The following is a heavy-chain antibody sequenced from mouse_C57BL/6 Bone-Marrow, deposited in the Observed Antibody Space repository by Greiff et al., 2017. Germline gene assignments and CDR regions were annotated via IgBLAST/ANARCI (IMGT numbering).Heavy chain of an antibody. Sequence: QVQLQQPGAELVMPGASVKLSCKASGYTFTSYWMHWVKQRPGQGLEWIGEIDPSDSYTNYNQKFMGKSTLTVYKSSSTAYMQLSSLTSEEAAVYDCARGLFDYWGQGTTLTVSS. J-gene: IGHJ2*01. CDR1: GYTFTSYW. V-gene: IGHV1-69*01. CDR3: ARGLFDY. CDR2: IDPSDSYT.